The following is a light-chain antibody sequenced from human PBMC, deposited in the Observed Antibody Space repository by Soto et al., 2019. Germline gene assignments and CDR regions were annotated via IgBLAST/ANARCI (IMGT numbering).Light chain of an antibody. CDR1: TGAVTSGHY. CDR3: LLSYSGARV. V-gene: IGLV7-46*01. CDR2: DTS. J-gene: IGLJ3*02. Sequence: QAVVTQEPSLTVSPGGTFTLNCGSSTGAVTSGHYPYWFQQKPGQAPRTLIYDTSNKYSWTPARFSGSLLGGKAALTLSGAHPEDEAEYYCLLSYSGARVFGGGTKVTVL.